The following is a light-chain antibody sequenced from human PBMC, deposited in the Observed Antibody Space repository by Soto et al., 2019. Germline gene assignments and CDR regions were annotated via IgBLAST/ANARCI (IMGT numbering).Light chain of an antibody. Sequence: EIVLTQSPGTLSLSPGERATLSCRASQSVSSSYLAWYQQKPGQAPRLLIYDASNRATGIPARFSGSGSGTDFTLTISSLEPEDFAVYYCQQRSNWWTFGQGTKVDI. V-gene: IGKV3D-20*02. CDR3: QQRSNWWT. J-gene: IGKJ1*01. CDR2: DAS. CDR1: QSVSSSY.